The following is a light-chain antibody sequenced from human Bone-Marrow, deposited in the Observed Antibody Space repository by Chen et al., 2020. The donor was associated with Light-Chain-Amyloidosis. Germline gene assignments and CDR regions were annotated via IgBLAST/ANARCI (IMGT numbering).Light chain of an antibody. CDR1: QSVTSNN. Sequence: EIVLTQSPGTLSLSPGERATLSCWASQSVTSNNLAWYQQKPGQAPRLLIYGASTRATGIPDRFSGSGSGTDFTLTISRLEPEDFAVYYCQQCGSSPPYTFGQGTKLEIK. J-gene: IGKJ2*01. CDR2: GAS. CDR3: QQCGSSPPYT. V-gene: IGKV3-20*01.